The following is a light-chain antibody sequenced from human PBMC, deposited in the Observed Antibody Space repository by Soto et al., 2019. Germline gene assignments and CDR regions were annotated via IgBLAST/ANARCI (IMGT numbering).Light chain of an antibody. CDR3: QSYDSTLNNYV. Sequence: QSVLTQPPSVSGAPGQRITISCTGSSSNIGEGYDVHWYQQLPGAAPKLIIHTNTNRPSGVPDRFSASKSGASASLAITGLQAEDEADYYCQSYDSTLNNYVFGSGTKLTVL. V-gene: IGLV1-40*01. CDR2: TNT. J-gene: IGLJ1*01. CDR1: SSNIGEGYD.